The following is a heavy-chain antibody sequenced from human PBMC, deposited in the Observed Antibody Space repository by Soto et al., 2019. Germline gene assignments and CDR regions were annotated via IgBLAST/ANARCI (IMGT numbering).Heavy chain of an antibody. CDR3: AIRTYSSSFYVY. V-gene: IGHV4-31*03. CDR1: GGSISSGGYY. CDR2: IYYSGST. J-gene: IGHJ4*02. D-gene: IGHD6-6*01. Sequence: QVQLQESGPGLVKPSQTLSLTCTVSGGSISSGGYYWSWIRQHPGKSLEWIGYIYYSGSTYYNPSLTSRVTISVDTSKNQSSLKLSSVTAADTAVYYCAIRTYSSSFYVYWGQGTLVTVSS.